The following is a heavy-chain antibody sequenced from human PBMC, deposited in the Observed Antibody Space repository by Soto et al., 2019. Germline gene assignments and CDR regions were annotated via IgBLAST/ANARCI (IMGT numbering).Heavy chain of an antibody. V-gene: IGHV1-69*06. CDR2: IIPIFGTA. CDR3: ARDRIEDTYYYYGMDV. CDR1: GGTFSSYA. Sequence: ASVKVSCKASGGTFSSYAISWVRQAPGQGLEWMGGIIPIFGTANYAQKFQGRVTITADKSTSTAYMELSSLRSEDTAVYYCARDRIEDTYYYYGMDVWGQGTTVTVSS. J-gene: IGHJ6*02.